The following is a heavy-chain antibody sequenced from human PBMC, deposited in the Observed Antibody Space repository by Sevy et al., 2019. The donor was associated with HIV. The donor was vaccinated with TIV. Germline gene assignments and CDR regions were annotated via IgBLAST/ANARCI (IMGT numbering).Heavy chain of an antibody. CDR1: GFAFSAYW. CDR3: ARGGGGFYGDYPFDY. D-gene: IGHD4-17*01. CDR2: IKQDGSEQ. Sequence: GGSLRLSCSASGFAFSAYWMVWVRQGPGKGLEWVANIKQDGSEQNYVDSVEGRFTISRDNGKNLLYLQMNDLRAEDAAGYLWARGGGGFYGDYPFDYWGHGTLVTVSS. V-gene: IGHV3-7*04. J-gene: IGHJ4*01.